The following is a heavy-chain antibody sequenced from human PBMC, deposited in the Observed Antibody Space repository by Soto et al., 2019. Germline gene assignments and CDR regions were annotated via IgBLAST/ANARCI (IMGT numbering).Heavy chain of an antibody. D-gene: IGHD6-13*01. Sequence: QVQLVQSGAEVKKPGSSVKVSCKASGGTFSSYAISWVRQAPGQGLEWMGGIIPIFGTANYAQKFQGRVTITADESTSTAYMELSSLRSEDTAVYYCARLRGYSSSWSNPKYYYGMDVWGQGTTVTVSS. CDR1: GGTFSSYA. J-gene: IGHJ6*02. V-gene: IGHV1-69*12. CDR3: ARLRGYSSSWSNPKYYYGMDV. CDR2: IIPIFGTA.